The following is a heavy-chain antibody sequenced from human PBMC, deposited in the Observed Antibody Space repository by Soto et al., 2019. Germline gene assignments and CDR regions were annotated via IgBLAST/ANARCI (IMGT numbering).Heavy chain of an antibody. V-gene: IGHV3-7*05. D-gene: IGHD3-10*01. CDR3: ARVWAYGSGNYSKDS. CDR1: RFTFSSYW. J-gene: IGHJ5*01. CDR2: IKQDGSEK. Sequence: EVQLVESGGGLVQPGGSLRLSCAASRFTFSSYWMSWVRQAPGKGLGWVANIKQDGSEKYYVDSVKGRFTISRDNANNSLYLQMNSLRAEDTAVYYCARVWAYGSGNYSKDSWCHGTLVTVSS.